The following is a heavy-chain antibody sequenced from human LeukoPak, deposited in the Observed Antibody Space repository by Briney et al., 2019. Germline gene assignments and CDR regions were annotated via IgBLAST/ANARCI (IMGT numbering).Heavy chain of an antibody. D-gene: IGHD3-22*01. CDR3: ARARDSSGYFDY. Sequence: SETLSLTCAVYGGSFSGYYWSWIRQPPGKGLEWIGYIYHSGSTYYNPSLKSRVTISVDRSKNQFSLKLSSVTAADTAVYYCARARDSSGYFDYWGQGTLVTVSS. J-gene: IGHJ4*02. CDR1: GGSFSGYY. CDR2: IYHSGST. V-gene: IGHV4-34*01.